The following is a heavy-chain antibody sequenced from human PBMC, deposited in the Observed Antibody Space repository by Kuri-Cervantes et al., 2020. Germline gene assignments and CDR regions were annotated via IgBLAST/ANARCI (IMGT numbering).Heavy chain of an antibody. J-gene: IGHJ4*02. CDR2: INKEGGAT. CDR1: GFSFSSYW. CDR3: ASGRTRRLPFDY. Sequence: GESLKISCAASGFSFSSYWVSWVRQAPGRGLEWLAGINKEGGATCYVDSVEGRFTISRDNAKNSLYLQMNSLRAEDTAVYYCASGRTRRLPFDYWGQGTLVTVSS. D-gene: IGHD5-18*01. V-gene: IGHV3-7*03.